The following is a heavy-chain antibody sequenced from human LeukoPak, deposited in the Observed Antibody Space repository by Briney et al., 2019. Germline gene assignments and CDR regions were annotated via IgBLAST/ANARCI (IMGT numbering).Heavy chain of an antibody. Sequence: ASVKVSCKASGYTFTSYGISWVRQAPGQGLEWMGWISAYNGNTNYAQKLQGRVTKTTDTSTSTAYMELRSLRSDDTAVYYCARAGWWLRTDVGYYFDYWGQGTLVTVSS. CDR3: ARAGWWLRTDVGYYFDY. CDR1: GYTFTSYG. CDR2: ISAYNGNT. D-gene: IGHD2-15*01. V-gene: IGHV1-18*01. J-gene: IGHJ4*02.